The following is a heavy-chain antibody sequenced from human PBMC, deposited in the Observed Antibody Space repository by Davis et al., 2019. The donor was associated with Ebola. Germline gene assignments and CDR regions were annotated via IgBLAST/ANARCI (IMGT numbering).Heavy chain of an antibody. J-gene: IGHJ6*02. V-gene: IGHV3-7*01. CDR1: GFTFSSYW. D-gene: IGHD2-2*01. CDR2: IKQDGSEK. CDR3: ATPLGVVPADSDIYYYYGMDV. Sequence: GESLKFSCAASGFTFSSYWMSWVRQAPGKGLEWVANIKQDGSEKYYVDSVKGRFTISRDNAKNSLYLQMNSLRAEDTAVYYCATPLGVVPADSDIYYYYGMDVWGQGTTVTVSS.